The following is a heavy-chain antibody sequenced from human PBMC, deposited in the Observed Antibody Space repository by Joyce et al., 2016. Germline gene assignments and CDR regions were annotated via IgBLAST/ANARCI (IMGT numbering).Heavy chain of an antibody. D-gene: IGHD6-6*01. J-gene: IGHJ5*02. Sequence: EVQLVESGGGLVQPGGSLRLSCAASGFSFSGYWIHWVRQAPGKGLVWGSRINTDGSSTRFADSVKDRFTISRDNAKNTLYLQMNSLRAEDTAVYYCVRGISARPGGPNWFDPWGQGTLVTVSS. CDR2: INTDGSST. V-gene: IGHV3-74*01. CDR1: GFSFSGYW. CDR3: VRGISARPGGPNWFDP.